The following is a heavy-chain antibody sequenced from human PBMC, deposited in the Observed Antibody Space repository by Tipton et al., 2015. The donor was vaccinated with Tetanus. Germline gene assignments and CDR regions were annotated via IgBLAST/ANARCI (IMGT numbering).Heavy chain of an antibody. Sequence: LRLSCNVSGVSVTTYHWSWIRQPPGKGLEWIGYVSYSGSTNSNYSLKSRITISQDTSKNQFSLRLTSVTAADTAVYYCARANYDFPKKGPFDSWGQGSLVIVSS. V-gene: IGHV4-59*02. CDR3: ARANYDFPKKGPFDS. CDR2: VSYSGST. CDR1: GVSVTTYH. J-gene: IGHJ4*02. D-gene: IGHD3-3*01.